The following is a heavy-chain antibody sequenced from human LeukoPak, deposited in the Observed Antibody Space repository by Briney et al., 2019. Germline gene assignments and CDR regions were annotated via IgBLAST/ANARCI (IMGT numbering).Heavy chain of an antibody. Sequence: SETLSLTCTVSSGSISSYYWSWIRQPPGKGLEWIGEINHSGSTNYNPSLKSRVTISVDTSKNQFSLKLSSVTAADTAVYYCARKRQKIDYWGQGTLVTVSS. V-gene: IGHV4-34*01. CDR2: INHSGST. J-gene: IGHJ4*02. CDR3: ARKRQKIDY. CDR1: SGSISSYY.